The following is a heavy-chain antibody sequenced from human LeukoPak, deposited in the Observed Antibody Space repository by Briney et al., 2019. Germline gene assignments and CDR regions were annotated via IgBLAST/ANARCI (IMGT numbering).Heavy chain of an antibody. CDR3: ARHLVVTAIAGWFDP. CDR1: GGSISSYY. D-gene: IGHD2-21*02. V-gene: IGHV4-59*08. Sequence: SETLSLTCTVSGGSISSYYWSWIRQPPGKGLEWIGYIYYSGSTNYNPSPKSRVTISVDTSKNQFSLKLSSVTAADTAVYYCARHLVVTAIAGWFDPWGQGTLVTVSS. CDR2: IYYSGST. J-gene: IGHJ5*02.